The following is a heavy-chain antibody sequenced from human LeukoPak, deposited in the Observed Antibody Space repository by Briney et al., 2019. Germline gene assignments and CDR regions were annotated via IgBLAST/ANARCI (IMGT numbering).Heavy chain of an antibody. Sequence: SETLSLTCTVSGGSISSYYWSWIRQPTGKGLEWIGYIYYSGSTNYNPSLKSRVTISVDTSKNQFSLKLSSVTAADTAVYYCARGFPYYRSGSYYNRFDYWGQGTLVTVSS. CDR1: GGSISSYY. CDR2: IYYSGST. CDR3: ARGFPYYRSGSYYNRFDY. V-gene: IGHV4-59*08. J-gene: IGHJ4*02. D-gene: IGHD3-10*01.